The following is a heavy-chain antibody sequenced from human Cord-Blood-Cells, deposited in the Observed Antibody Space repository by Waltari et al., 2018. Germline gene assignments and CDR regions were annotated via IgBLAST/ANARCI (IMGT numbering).Heavy chain of an antibody. CDR3: ARGGHCSGGSCYWYFDL. D-gene: IGHD2-15*01. CDR2: IIPIFGTA. Sequence: QVQLVQSGAEVKKPGSSVKVSCKASGGTFSSYAIRWVGQAPGQGLEWMGGIIPIFGTANYAQKFQGRVTITADKSTSTAYMELSSLRSEDTAVYYCARGGHCSGGSCYWYFDLWGRGTLVTVSS. V-gene: IGHV1-69*06. CDR1: GGTFSSYA. J-gene: IGHJ2*01.